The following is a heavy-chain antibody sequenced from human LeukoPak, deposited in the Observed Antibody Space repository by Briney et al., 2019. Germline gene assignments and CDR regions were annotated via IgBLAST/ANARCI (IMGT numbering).Heavy chain of an antibody. CDR2: IRYNGNNQ. Sequence: GGSLRLSCAASGFTFNNYGMHWVRQAPGKGLEGVAFIRYNGNNQYYADSVKGRFTISRDNSKNTLYLQMNSLKGDDTAVYYCAKDSAFYYIDVWGKGTTVIISS. J-gene: IGHJ6*03. CDR3: AKDSAFYYIDV. V-gene: IGHV3-30*02. CDR1: GFTFNNYG. D-gene: IGHD3-10*01.